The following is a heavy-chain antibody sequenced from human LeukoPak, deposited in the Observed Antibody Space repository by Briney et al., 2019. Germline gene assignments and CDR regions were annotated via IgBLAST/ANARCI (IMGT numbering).Heavy chain of an antibody. CDR2: IIPILGIA. D-gene: IGHD3-22*01. CDR1: GGTFSSYA. CDR3: ARDGTSTYYYDSSGPQMRY. J-gene: IGHJ4*02. V-gene: IGHV1-69*04. Sequence: SVKVSCKASGGTFSSYAISWVRQAPGQGLEWMGRIIPILGIANYAQKFQGRVTITADKSTSTAYMELSSLRSEDTAVYYCARDGTSTYYYDSSGPQMRYWGQGTLVTVSS.